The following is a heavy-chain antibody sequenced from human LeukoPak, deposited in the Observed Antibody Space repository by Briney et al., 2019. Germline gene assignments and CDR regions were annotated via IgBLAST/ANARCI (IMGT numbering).Heavy chain of an antibody. CDR2: IRSKAYGGTT. CDR3: TRTSVGSSWYGGDILMDY. J-gene: IGHJ4*02. Sequence: GGSLRLSCAASGFSFSSFAMSWVRQAPGKGLEWVGFIRSKAYGGTTEYAASVKGRFTISRDDSKSIAYLQMNSLKTEDTAVYYCTRTSVGSSWYGGDILMDYWGQGTLVTVSS. CDR1: GFSFSSFA. D-gene: IGHD6-13*01. V-gene: IGHV3-49*04.